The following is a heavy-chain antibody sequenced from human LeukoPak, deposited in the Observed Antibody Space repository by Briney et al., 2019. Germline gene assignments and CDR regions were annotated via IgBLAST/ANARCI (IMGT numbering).Heavy chain of an antibody. CDR1: GYTLSGSY. CDR3: ARSAGHCNNGVCFTDYYMDV. CDR2: INPNSGDT. Sequence: GASVKVSSTASGYTLSGSYIHWVRQAPGQGLEWMGRINPNSGDTNFAQTFQGRVTITRDTSITTAYMELSSLTSDDTAVYFCARSAGHCNNGVCFTDYYMDVWGKGTTVTVSS. D-gene: IGHD2-8*01. J-gene: IGHJ6*03. V-gene: IGHV1-2*06.